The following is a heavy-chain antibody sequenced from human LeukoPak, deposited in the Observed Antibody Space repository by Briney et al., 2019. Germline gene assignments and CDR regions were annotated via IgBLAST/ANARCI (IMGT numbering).Heavy chain of an antibody. Sequence: GASVKVSCKASGGTFSSYAISWVRQAPGQGIEWMGRIIPILGIANYAQKFQGRVAITADKSTSTAYMELSSLRSEDTAVYYCARRAAGYTYYFDDWGQGTLVTVSS. CDR2: IIPILGIA. V-gene: IGHV1-69*04. CDR3: ARRAAGYTYYFDD. CDR1: GGTFSSYA. D-gene: IGHD6-13*01. J-gene: IGHJ4*02.